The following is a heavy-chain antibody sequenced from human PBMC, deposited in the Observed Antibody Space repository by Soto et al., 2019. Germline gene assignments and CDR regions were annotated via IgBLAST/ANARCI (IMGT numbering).Heavy chain of an antibody. CDR3: AAGGGLPRYY. CDR1: GGSISRGGYS. Sequence: SETLSLPCAVSGGSISRGGYSWGWIRQPPGKGLEWIGYIYHSGSTYYNPSLKSRVTISVDRSKNQFSLKLSSVTAADTAVYYCAAGGGLPRYYWGQGTLVTVSS. J-gene: IGHJ4*02. CDR2: IYHSGST. V-gene: IGHV4-30-2*01. D-gene: IGHD5-12*01.